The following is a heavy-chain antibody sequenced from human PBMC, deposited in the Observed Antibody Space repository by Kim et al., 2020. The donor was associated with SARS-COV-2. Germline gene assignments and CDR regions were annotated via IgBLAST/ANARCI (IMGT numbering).Heavy chain of an antibody. V-gene: IGHV3-23*01. CDR2: VSGSGGRT. D-gene: IGHD3-9*01. CDR1: GFTFTNYD. Sequence: GGSLRLSCAASGFTFTNYDISWVRQAPGKGLEWVSTVSGSGGRTYYADSVKGRFTISRDNSKNTIYLQMNSLRGEDSALYYCTKDGLVTRFDYWGQGTLVAVSS. CDR3: TKDGLVTRFDY. J-gene: IGHJ4*02.